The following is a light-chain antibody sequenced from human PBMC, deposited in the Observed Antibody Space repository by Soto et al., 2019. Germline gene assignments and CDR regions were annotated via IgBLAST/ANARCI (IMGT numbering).Light chain of an antibody. J-gene: IGKJ5*01. Sequence: EIVMTQSPGTLSVSPGERATLSCRASQSVGSDLAWYQQKPGQAPSLLIYGASTRVTGVPARFSGSGSGTEFTLSISSLQSEDFAVYYCHQYNNWPPITFGQGTRLEIK. CDR2: GAS. V-gene: IGKV3-15*01. CDR3: HQYNNWPPIT. CDR1: QSVGSD.